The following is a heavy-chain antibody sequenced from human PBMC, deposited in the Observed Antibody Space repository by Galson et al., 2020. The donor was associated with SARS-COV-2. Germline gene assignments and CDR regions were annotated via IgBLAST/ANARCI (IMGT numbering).Heavy chain of an antibody. Sequence: QWYQGEAKSSETLSLTCAAPGGSIIGDDCWTWARQPPGEGLEWIGDIHHGGNTNYNPSLKYRVTLWVDKSKNQFSMNLNSVTAADTAVYFCARLHRDPDYSFFWFDPWGQGTMVTVSS. J-gene: IGHJ5*02. D-gene: IGHD2-21*01. CDR1: GGSIIGDDC. CDR2: IHHGGNT. CDR3: ARLHRDPDYSFFWFDP. V-gene: IGHV4-4*02.